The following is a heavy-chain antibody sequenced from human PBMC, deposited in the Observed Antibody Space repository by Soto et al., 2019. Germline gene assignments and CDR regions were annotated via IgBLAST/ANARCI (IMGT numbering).Heavy chain of an antibody. CDR3: ARVAAVGIYYFDY. D-gene: IGHD6-13*01. CDR1: GITFRDYY. J-gene: IGHJ4*02. CDR2: ISGSTTGI. Sequence: QVQLVESGGGLVKPGGSLRLSCAASGITFRDYYMAWIRQAPGKGLEWISYISGSTTGIYYADSVKGRFTISRDNAETTLYLQLSGLRAEDTAVYYCARVAAVGIYYFDYWGQGTLVTVSS. V-gene: IGHV3-11*01.